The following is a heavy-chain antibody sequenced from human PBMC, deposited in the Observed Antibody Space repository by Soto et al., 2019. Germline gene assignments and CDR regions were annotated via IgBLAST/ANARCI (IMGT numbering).Heavy chain of an antibody. CDR2: FDPEDGET. CDR1: GYTLTELS. CDR3: ATDRDYYDSSGYYYWFDP. V-gene: IGHV1-24*01. Sequence: VASVKVSCKVSGYTLTELSMHWVRQAPGKGLEWMGGFDPEDGETIYAQKFQGRVTMTEDTSTDTAYMELSSLRSEDTAVYYCATDRDYYDSSGYYYWFDPWGQGTLVTVSS. D-gene: IGHD3-22*01. J-gene: IGHJ5*02.